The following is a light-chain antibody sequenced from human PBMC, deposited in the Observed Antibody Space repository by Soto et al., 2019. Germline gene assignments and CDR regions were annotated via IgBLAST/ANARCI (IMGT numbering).Light chain of an antibody. J-gene: IGKJ2*01. CDR1: QSINDR. V-gene: IGKV3-11*01. CDR2: DAS. CDR3: QQYHDSPMNT. Sequence: EIVLTQSPVNLSLSPGGGATLSCRASQSINDRLAWYQQKPGQAPRLLIYDASNRAAGVPLRFSGSASGTEFTLTISRLEPDDSAVYYCQQYHDSPMNTFGQGTKLQIK.